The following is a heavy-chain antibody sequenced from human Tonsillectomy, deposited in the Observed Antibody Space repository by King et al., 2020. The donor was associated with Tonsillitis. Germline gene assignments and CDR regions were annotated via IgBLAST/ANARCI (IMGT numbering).Heavy chain of an antibody. CDR2: IDWDDDK. CDR1: GFSLSTSGMC. D-gene: IGHD6-13*01. Sequence: TLKESGPALVKPTQTLTLTCTFSGFSLSTSGMCVSWIRQPPGKALEWLALIDWDDDKYYSPSLKTRLTISKDTPKNQVVLTMTNMDPVDTATYYCARIQAASSSWHYFDYWGQRTLVTVSS. J-gene: IGHJ4*02. CDR3: ARIQAASSSWHYFDY. V-gene: IGHV2-70*01.